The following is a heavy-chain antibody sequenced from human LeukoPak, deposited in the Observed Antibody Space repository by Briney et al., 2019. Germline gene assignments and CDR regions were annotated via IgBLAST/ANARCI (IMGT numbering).Heavy chain of an antibody. J-gene: IGHJ4*02. V-gene: IGHV3-30*04. CDR2: ISYDGSNK. D-gene: IGHD3-22*01. CDR1: GFTFSSYA. CDR3: ARGASYYYDSSGYLADY. Sequence: PGGSLRLSCAASGFTFSSYAMSWVRQAPGKGLEWVAVISYDGSNKYYADSVKGRFTISRDNSKNTLYLQMNSLRAEDTAVYYCARGASYYYDSSGYLADYWGQGTLVTVSS.